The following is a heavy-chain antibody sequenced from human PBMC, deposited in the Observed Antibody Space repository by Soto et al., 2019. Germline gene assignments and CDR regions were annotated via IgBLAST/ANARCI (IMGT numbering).Heavy chain of an antibody. V-gene: IGHV4-34*02. Sequence: QVQLQQWGAGLLKPSETLSLTCAVFGGSSSSNNWNWIRQSAGKGLEWIGEINHNGRTTYNPSLKSRVSILFDTSKNQFSLNLNSMTAADTALYFCARGRRHCSGGSRSQTKTFDRWGQGTQVTVSS. CDR2: INHNGRT. D-gene: IGHD2-15*01. CDR3: ARGRRHCSGGSRSQTKTFDR. J-gene: IGHJ4*02. CDR1: GGSSSSNN.